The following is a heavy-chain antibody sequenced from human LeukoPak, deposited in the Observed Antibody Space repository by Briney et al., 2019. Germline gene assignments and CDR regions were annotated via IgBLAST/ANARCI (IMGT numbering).Heavy chain of an antibody. D-gene: IGHD2-2*01. V-gene: IGHV4-30-4*01. Sequence: SQTLSLTCTVSGDSISDGDYYRSWIRQPPGKGLEWLGYIYYSGGTYYNPSLKSRLTISVDTSRNQFSLKLSSVTAADTAVYYCARIRYCSSTSCQDEDNWFDPWGQGTPVTVSS. CDR2: IYYSGGT. CDR1: GDSISDGDYY. J-gene: IGHJ5*02. CDR3: ARIRYCSSTSCQDEDNWFDP.